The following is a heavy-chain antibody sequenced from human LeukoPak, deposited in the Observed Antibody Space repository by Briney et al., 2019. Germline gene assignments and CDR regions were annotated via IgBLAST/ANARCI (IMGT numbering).Heavy chain of an antibody. J-gene: IGHJ4*02. D-gene: IGHD6-19*01. CDR1: GYTFTSYG. Sequence: ASVKVSCKASGYTFTSYGISWVRQAPGQGLEWMGWISVYNGNTNYAQKVQGRVTMTTDTSTSTAYMTAYMELRSLRSDDTAVYYCARDSGIGVAVDFDYWGQGTLVTVSS. CDR3: ARDSGIGVAVDFDY. V-gene: IGHV1-18*01. CDR2: ISVYNGNT.